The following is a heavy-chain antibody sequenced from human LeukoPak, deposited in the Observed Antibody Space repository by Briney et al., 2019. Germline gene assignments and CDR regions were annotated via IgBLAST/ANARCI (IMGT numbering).Heavy chain of an antibody. D-gene: IGHD5-24*01. CDR2: INPNSGGT. CDR3: AREREMATIGDAFDI. J-gene: IGHJ3*02. Sequence: ASVKVSCKASGYTFTGYDMHWVRQAPGQGLEWMGWINPNSGGTNYAQKFQGRVTMTRDTSISRAYMEVSRPRSDDTAVYYCAREREMATIGDAFDIWGQGTMVTVSS. V-gene: IGHV1-2*02. CDR1: GYTFTGYD.